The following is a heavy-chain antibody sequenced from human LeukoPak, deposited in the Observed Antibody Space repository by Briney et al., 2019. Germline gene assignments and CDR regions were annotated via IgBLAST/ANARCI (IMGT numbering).Heavy chain of an antibody. CDR2: INPSGGST. CDR3: ARVFPLKYSSGGTPIGDAFDI. J-gene: IGHJ3*02. D-gene: IGHD6-19*01. CDR1: GYTFTSYY. Sequence: ASVKVSCKASGYTFTSYYMHWVRQAPGQGLEWMGIINPSGGSTSYAQKFQGRVTMTRDTSTSTVYMELSSLRSEDTAVYYCARVFPLKYSSGGTPIGDAFDIWGQGTMVTVSS. V-gene: IGHV1-46*01.